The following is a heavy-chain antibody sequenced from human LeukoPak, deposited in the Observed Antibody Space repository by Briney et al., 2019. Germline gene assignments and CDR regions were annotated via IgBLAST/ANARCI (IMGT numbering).Heavy chain of an antibody. D-gene: IGHD2-2*01. J-gene: IGHJ4*02. CDR1: VDTFTSYG. CDR3: LRTGWDIVVVPAADDFDY. V-gene: IGHV1-18*01. Sequence: ASVKVSCKASVDTFTSYGISCVRHAPGHGLEWMGWISAYNGNTNYAQKLHGRVTMTTDTSTSTAYTELRRLRSDDTPLCCSLRTGWDIVVVPAADDFDYWGQGTLATVSS. CDR2: ISAYNGNT.